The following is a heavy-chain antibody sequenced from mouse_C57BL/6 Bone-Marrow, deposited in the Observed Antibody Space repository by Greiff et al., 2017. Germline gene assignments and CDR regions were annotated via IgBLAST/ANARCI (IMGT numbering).Heavy chain of an antibody. V-gene: IGHV1-52*01. J-gene: IGHJ3*01. CDR2: IDPSDSET. CDR1: GYTFTSYW. CDR3: VVYGSSSAWFAY. D-gene: IGHD1-1*01. Sequence: QVQLHQPGAELVRPGSSVKLSCKASGYTFTSYWMHWVKQRPIQGLEWIGNIDPSDSETHYNQQFKDKATLTVDKSSSTAYMQLSSLTSEDSAVYYCVVYGSSSAWFAYWGQGTLVTVSA.